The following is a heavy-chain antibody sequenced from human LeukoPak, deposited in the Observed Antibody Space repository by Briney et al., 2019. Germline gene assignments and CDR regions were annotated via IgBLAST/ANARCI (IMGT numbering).Heavy chain of an antibody. CDR3: ARAAAGRGYYYYGMDV. CDR1: GGTFSSYA. D-gene: IGHD6-13*01. CDR2: IIPILGIA. V-gene: IGHV1-69*04. Sequence: SVKVSCKASGGTFSSYAISWVRQAPGQGLEWMGRIIPILGIANYAQKFQGRVTITADKSTSTAYMELSSLRSEDTAVYYCARAAAGRGYYYYGMDVWGQGTTVTVSS. J-gene: IGHJ6*02.